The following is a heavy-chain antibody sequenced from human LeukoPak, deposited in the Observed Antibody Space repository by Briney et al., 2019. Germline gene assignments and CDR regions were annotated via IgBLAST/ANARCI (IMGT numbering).Heavy chain of an antibody. J-gene: IGHJ4*02. CDR2: INPNSGGT. CDR3: ARLIRGVIIKGDFDY. D-gene: IGHD3-10*01. V-gene: IGHV1-2*02. Sequence: ASVKVSCKASGYTFTSYGISWVRQAPGQGLEWMGWINPNSGGTNYAQKFQGRVTMTRDTSISTAYMELSRLRSDDTAVYYCARLIRGVIIKGDFDYWGQGTLVTVSS. CDR1: GYTFTSYG.